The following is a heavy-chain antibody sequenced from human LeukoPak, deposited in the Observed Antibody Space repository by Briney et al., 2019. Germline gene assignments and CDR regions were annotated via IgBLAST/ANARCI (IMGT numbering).Heavy chain of an antibody. J-gene: IGHJ4*02. CDR1: GGSISSSSYY. CDR2: IYYSGST. D-gene: IGHD5-12*01. Sequence: SETLSLTCTVSGGSISSSSYYWGWLRQPPGKGLEWIVSIYYSGSTYYNPSLKSRFTISVDASKNQFSLKLSSVTVADTAVYYCARVSGYDYDYFDYWGQGTLVTASS. V-gene: IGHV4-39*07. CDR3: ARVSGYDYDYFDY.